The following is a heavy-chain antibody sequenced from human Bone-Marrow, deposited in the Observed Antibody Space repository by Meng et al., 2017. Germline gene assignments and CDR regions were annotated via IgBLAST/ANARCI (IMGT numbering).Heavy chain of an antibody. D-gene: IGHD4-17*01. CDR1: GGFTIRGNHY. Sequence: QVQLQESGPGLVKPYPTLFPTCTVSGGFTIRGNHYWSWTRQHSGKGLEYIGYIYYSGSTYYNPSLKSRVIISVDTSKNQFSLRLNSVTAADTAVYYCASLYGDSSVWYLDLWGRGTLVTVSS. CDR3: ASLYGDSSVWYLDL. CDR2: IYYSGST. J-gene: IGHJ2*01. V-gene: IGHV4-31*03.